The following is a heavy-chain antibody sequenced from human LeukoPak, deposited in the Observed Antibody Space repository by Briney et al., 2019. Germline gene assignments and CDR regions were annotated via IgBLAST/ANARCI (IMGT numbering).Heavy chain of an antibody. V-gene: IGHV5-51*01. CDR2: IYPGDSDT. J-gene: IGHJ5*02. Sequence: GESLKISCKGSGYSFTSYWIGWVRQMPGKGLEWMGIIYPGDSDTRYSPSFQGQVTISADKSISTAYLQWSSLKASDTAMYYCARQPEYYYDSSGYQDGYNWFDPWGQGTLVTVSS. CDR1: GYSFTSYW. D-gene: IGHD3-22*01. CDR3: ARQPEYYYDSSGYQDGYNWFDP.